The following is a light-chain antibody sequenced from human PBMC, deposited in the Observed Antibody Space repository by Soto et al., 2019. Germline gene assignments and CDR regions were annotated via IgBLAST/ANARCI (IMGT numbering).Light chain of an antibody. CDR1: QSVTTR. Sequence: IVLTQSPGTLSLSPGERVTLSCRASQSVTTRLSWYQHKPGQAPTLLMSGASNRASGVPVRFSGSGSGTDFTLTITRLEPEDFAVYYCQQRSTWPPFTFGPGTKVDIK. J-gene: IGKJ3*01. V-gene: IGKV3-11*01. CDR3: QQRSTWPPFT. CDR2: GAS.